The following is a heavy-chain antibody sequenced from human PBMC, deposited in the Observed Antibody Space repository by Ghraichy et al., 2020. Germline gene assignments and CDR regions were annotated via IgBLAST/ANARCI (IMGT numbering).Heavy chain of an antibody. J-gene: IGHJ4*02. CDR3: VRDWYCTSNGCFYFDS. Sequence: GGSLRLSCAASGVIFPHYWMSWIRQVPGKGLERVANINLDGSSKYYLDSVKGRVIISRDNAKNSLYLQMNTLSAEDTAIYYCVRDWYCTSNGCFYFDSWGQGSLGTVAS. D-gene: IGHD2-2*01. CDR2: INLDGSSK. V-gene: IGHV3-7*01. CDR1: GVIFPHYW.